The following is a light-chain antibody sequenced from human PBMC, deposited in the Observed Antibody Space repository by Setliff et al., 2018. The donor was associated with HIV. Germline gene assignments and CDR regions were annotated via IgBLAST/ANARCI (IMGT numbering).Light chain of an antibody. J-gene: IGLJ1*01. V-gene: IGLV2-14*03. Sequence: QSVLTQPASVSGSPGQSITISCTGTSSDIGDYKYVSWYQQHPGKAPKLIIYDVTNRPSGVSNRFSGSKSGNTASLTISGLQAEDEADYYCSSYTSSITLYVLGTGTKVTVL. CDR2: DVT. CDR3: SSYTSSITLYV. CDR1: SSDIGDYKY.